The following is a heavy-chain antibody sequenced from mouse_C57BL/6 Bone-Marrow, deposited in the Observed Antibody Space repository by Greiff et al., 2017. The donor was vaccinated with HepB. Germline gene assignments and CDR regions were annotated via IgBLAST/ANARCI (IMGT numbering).Heavy chain of an antibody. CDR3: ARLYYYGSRGYFDV. D-gene: IGHD1-1*01. Sequence: QVQLQQSGPGLVQPSQSLSITCTVSGFSLTSYGVHWVRQSPGKGLEWLGVIWSGGSSDYNAAFISRLSISKDNSKSQVFFKMNSLQADDTAIYYCARLYYYGSRGYFDVWGTGTTVTVSS. J-gene: IGHJ1*03. CDR1: GFSLTSYG. CDR2: IWSGGSS. V-gene: IGHV2-2*01.